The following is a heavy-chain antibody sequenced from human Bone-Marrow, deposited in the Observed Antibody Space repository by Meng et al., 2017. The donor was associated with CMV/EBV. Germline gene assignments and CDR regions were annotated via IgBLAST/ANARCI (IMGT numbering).Heavy chain of an antibody. V-gene: IGHV4-34*01. CDR3: ARSLDCGGDCYLGY. D-gene: IGHD2-21*01. CDR1: GWSFSGYY. CDR2: INHSGST. Sequence: SETMSLSCGVYGWSFSGYYWSWNRQHPGKGLEWIGEINHSGSTNYNPSLKSRVTISVDTSKNQFSLKLSSVTAADTAVYYCARSLDCGGDCYLGYWGQGTLVTVSS. J-gene: IGHJ4*02.